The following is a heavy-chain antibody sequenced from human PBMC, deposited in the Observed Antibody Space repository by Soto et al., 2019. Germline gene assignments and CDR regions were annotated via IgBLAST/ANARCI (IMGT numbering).Heavy chain of an antibody. CDR3: AKVAPFILGSPF. V-gene: IGHV3-48*03. CDR2: ITGSGGVT. J-gene: IGHJ4*02. CDR1: GFDFSGAE. D-gene: IGHD2-21*01. Sequence: EVKLVDSGGALVQPGGPLRLSCTASGFDFSGAEMNWFRQAAGKGLEWVAYITGSGGVTFHADSVKGRFSISRDNAKNSLCLDMSDLTADDTGVYYCAKVAPFILGSPFWCQGTLVTVSS.